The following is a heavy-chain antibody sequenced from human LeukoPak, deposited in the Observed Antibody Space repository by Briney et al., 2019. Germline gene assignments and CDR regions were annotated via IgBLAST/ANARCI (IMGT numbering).Heavy chain of an antibody. D-gene: IGHD5-18*01. J-gene: IGHJ6*04. V-gene: IGHV3-30*03. CDR2: ISYDGSNK. Sequence: GRSLRLSCAASGFTISSYGMHWVSQAPGKGLEWVAVISYDGSNKYYADSVKGRFIISRDNSKNTLYLQMNSLRAEDTAVYYCARYSYGPPYYYGMDVWGKGTTVTVSS. CDR3: ARYSYGPPYYYGMDV. CDR1: GFTISSYG.